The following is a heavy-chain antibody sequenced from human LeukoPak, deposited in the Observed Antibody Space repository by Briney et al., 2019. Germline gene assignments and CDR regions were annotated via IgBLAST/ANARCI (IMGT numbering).Heavy chain of an antibody. CDR3: AREIGDYYDSSGYRTYYFDY. J-gene: IGHJ4*02. CDR2: ITVYNGNT. Sequence: ASVKVSCKPSGYTFTNYGITWVRQAPGQGLEWMGWITVYNGNTNYGQKVQGRVTMTTDTSTNTAYMELRSLRSDDTAVYYCAREIGDYYDSSGYRTYYFDYWGQGTLITVSS. D-gene: IGHD3-22*01. V-gene: IGHV1-18*01. CDR1: GYTFTNYG.